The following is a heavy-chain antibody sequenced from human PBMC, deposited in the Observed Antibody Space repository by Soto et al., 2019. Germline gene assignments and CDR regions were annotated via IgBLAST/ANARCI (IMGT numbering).Heavy chain of an antibody. Sequence: EVQLVESGGGLVQPGRSLRLSCVASGFTADDYAMHWVRQAPGKGLEWVSGISSNSDTIDYADSVKGRFTISRDNAKKALFQQMNSLRPDDTALYYCAKDMKWGGMTTIHYFDSWGQGTLVTVSS. CDR1: GFTADDYA. V-gene: IGHV3-9*02. CDR2: ISSNSDTI. D-gene: IGHD4-17*01. CDR3: AKDMKWGGMTTIHYFDS. J-gene: IGHJ4*02.